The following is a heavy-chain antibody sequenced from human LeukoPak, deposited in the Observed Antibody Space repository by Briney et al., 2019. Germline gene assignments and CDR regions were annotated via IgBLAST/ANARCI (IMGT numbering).Heavy chain of an antibody. D-gene: IGHD5-18*01. V-gene: IGHV3-23*01. J-gene: IGHJ4*02. CDR2: ISGCGGST. Sequence: GGSLRLSRAASGFTFSSYAMSWVRHSRGEGREWLSVISGCGGSTYYADPVKGRFTISRDNSKNTLYLQMNSLRAEDTAVYYCAKDGAYNCGYYSDYWGQGTLVTVSS. CDR3: AKDGAYNCGYYSDY. CDR1: GFTFSSYA.